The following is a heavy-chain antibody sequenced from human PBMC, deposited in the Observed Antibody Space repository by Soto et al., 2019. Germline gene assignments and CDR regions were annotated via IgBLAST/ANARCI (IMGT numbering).Heavy chain of an antibody. J-gene: IGHJ3*02. V-gene: IGHV1-69*02. CDR2: IIPILGIA. CDR1: GGTFSSYT. CDR3: ARVVDSGGLYAFDI. Sequence: SVKVSCKASGGTFSSYTISWVRQAPGQGLEWMGRIIPILGIANYAQKFQGRVTITADKSTSTAYMELSSLRSEDTAVYYCARVVDSGGLYAFDIWGQGIMVTVS. D-gene: IGHD2-15*01.